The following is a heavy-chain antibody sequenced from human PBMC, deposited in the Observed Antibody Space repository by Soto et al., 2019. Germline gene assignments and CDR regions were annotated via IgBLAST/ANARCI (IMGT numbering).Heavy chain of an antibody. CDR1: GFNFGSYS. J-gene: IGHJ4*02. CDR2: ISSSSRTI. CDR3: ARLLTTVTLVDY. D-gene: IGHD4-17*01. Sequence: GGSLRLSCTASGFNFGSYSMNWVRQAPGKGLEWVSYISSSSRTIFYADSVKGRFTISRDNAKNSLYLQMNSLRDEDTAVYYCARLLTTVTLVDYWGQGTLVTVSS. V-gene: IGHV3-48*02.